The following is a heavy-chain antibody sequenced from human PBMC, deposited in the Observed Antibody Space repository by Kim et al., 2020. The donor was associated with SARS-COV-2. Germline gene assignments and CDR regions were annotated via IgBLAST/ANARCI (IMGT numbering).Heavy chain of an antibody. Sequence: ASVKVSCKASGYTFTSYGISWVRQAPGQGLEWMGWISAYNGNTNYAQKLQGRVTMTTDTSTSTAYMELRSLRSDDTAVYYCARVSRYDILTGYSLNHNWFDPWGQGTLVTVSS. CDR3: ARVSRYDILTGYSLNHNWFDP. J-gene: IGHJ5*02. D-gene: IGHD3-9*01. CDR1: GYTFTSYG. CDR2: ISAYNGNT. V-gene: IGHV1-18*04.